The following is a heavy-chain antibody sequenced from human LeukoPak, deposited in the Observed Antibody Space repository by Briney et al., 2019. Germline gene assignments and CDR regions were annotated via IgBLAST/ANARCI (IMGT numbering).Heavy chain of an antibody. J-gene: IGHJ4*02. CDR1: GFTFSSYA. V-gene: IGHV3-30-3*01. Sequence: PGGSLRLSCATSGFTFSSYAMHWVRQAPGKGLEWVAVISYDGSNKYYADSVKGRFTISRDNSKNTMYLQMNSLRAEDTAVYYCARDLSGSYDLGFDYWGQGTLVTVSS. D-gene: IGHD1-26*01. CDR3: ARDLSGSYDLGFDY. CDR2: ISYDGSNK.